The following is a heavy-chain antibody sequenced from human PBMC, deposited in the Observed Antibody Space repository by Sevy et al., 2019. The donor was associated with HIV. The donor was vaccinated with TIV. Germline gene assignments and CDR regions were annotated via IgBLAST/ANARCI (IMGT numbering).Heavy chain of an antibody. V-gene: IGHV1-46*02. CDR3: ARAPSWYDSSGYNALDI. CDR2: INPSGGTT. D-gene: IGHD3-22*01. Sequence: ASVKVSCKASGDTFNNYHVHCVRQAPGQGLEWMGIINPSGGTTSYAQKFQGRVTMTRDTSTSTDYMELSSLRSEDTAVYYCARAPSWYDSSGYNALDIWGQGTMVTVSS. J-gene: IGHJ3*02. CDR1: GDTFNNYH.